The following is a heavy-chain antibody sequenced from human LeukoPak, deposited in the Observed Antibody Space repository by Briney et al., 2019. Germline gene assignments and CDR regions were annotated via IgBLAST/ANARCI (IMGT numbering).Heavy chain of an antibody. V-gene: IGHV1-2*02. CDR3: ARDLSFAYYFDY. Sequence: EASVKVSCKASGYTFNGYYMHWVRQAPGQGLEWMGWINPNNGGTTYAQKFQDRVTMTRDTSISTAYLELSRLKSDDTAVYYCARDLSFAYYFDYWGQGTLVTVSS. CDR1: GYTFNGYY. D-gene: IGHD3-10*01. J-gene: IGHJ4*02. CDR2: INPNNGGT.